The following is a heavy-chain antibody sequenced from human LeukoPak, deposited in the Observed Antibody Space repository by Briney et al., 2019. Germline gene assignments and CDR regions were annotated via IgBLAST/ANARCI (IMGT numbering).Heavy chain of an antibody. Sequence: GGSLRLSCTASGFTFSNYNMNWVRQAPEKGLEWISYISSSGDTIYYADSMKGRFTISRDNAKNSLFLQMSSLRADDTAVYYCARDAPYLGGNTRFDYWGQGTLVTVSS. CDR1: GFTFSNYN. CDR2: ISSSGDTI. V-gene: IGHV3-48*03. D-gene: IGHD4-23*01. CDR3: ARDAPYLGGNTRFDY. J-gene: IGHJ4*02.